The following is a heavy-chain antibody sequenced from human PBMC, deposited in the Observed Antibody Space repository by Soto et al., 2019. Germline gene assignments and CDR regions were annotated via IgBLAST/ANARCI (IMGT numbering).Heavy chain of an antibody. V-gene: IGHV1-2*04. CDR1: GYTFTGYY. CDR2: INPNSGGT. J-gene: IGHJ6*04. D-gene: IGHD3-9*01. CDR3: ARGTSGLRPSPHGEV. Sequence: GASVKVSCKASGYTFTGYYMHWVRQAPGQGLEWMGWINPNSGGTNYAQKFQGWVTMTRDTSKNQFSLKLSSVTAADTAVYYCARGTSGLRPSPHGEVWGKGTTVTVSS.